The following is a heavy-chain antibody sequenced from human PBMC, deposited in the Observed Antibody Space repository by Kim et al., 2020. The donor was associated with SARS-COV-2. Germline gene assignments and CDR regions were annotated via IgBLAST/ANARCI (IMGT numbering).Heavy chain of an antibody. Sequence: ASVKVSCKASGYTFTSYAMHWVRQAPGQRLEWMGWINAGNGNTKYSQKFQGRVTITRDTSASTTYLELSSLRSEDTAVYYCAGGGSGYGSGFDPWAQGTLDTVSA. CDR3: AGGGSGYGSGFDP. D-gene: IGHD3-10*01. CDR2: INAGNGNT. CDR1: GYTFTSYA. J-gene: IGHJ5*02. V-gene: IGHV1-3*01.